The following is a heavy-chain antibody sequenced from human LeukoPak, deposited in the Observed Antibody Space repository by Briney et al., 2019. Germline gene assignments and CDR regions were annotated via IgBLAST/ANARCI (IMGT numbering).Heavy chain of an antibody. CDR3: ARPAMVRGVRVNWFDP. CDR1: GFTFSSYA. Sequence: GGSLRLSCAASGFTFSSYAMHWVRQAPGKGLEWVAVISYDGSNKYYADSVKGRFTISRDNSKNTLYLQMNSLRAEDTAVYYCARPAMVRGVRVNWFDPWGQGTLVTVSS. V-gene: IGHV3-30-3*01. J-gene: IGHJ5*02. D-gene: IGHD3-10*01. CDR2: ISYDGSNK.